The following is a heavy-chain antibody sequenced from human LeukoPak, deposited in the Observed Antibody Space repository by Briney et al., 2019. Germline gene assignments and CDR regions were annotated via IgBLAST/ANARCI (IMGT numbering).Heavy chain of an antibody. CDR2: IYPSDSDT. Sequence: GESLKISCKGSEYDFSNYWIGWVRQVPGKGLEWMGIIYPSDSDTRYSPSFQGQVTISADKSISTAYLQWSSLKASDTAVYYCARRQAYTMRRNYYSYMDVWSNGTTVTVSS. V-gene: IGHV5-51*01. J-gene: IGHJ6*03. CDR1: EYDFSNYW. D-gene: IGHD2-21*01. CDR3: ARRQAYTMRRNYYSYMDV.